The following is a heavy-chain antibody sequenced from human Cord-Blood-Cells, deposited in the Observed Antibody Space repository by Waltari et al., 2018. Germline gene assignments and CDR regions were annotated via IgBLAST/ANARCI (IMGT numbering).Heavy chain of an antibody. V-gene: IGHV4-39*01. CDR1: GGSISSSSYY. J-gene: IGHJ4*02. CDR2: IDYSVST. CDR3: ASAVRGGYDY. D-gene: IGHD3-10*01. Sequence: QLQLQESGPGLVKPSETLSLTSTVYGGSISSSSYYWGWIRQPPGKGLEWIGSIDYSVSTYYTPSLKSRVTISVDTSKNQFSLKLSSVTAADTAVYYCASAVRGGYDYWGQGTLVTVSS.